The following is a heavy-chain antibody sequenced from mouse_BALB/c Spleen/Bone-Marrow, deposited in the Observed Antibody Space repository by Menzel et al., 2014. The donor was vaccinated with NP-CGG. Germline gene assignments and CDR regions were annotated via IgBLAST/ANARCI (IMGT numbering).Heavy chain of an antibody. V-gene: IGHV1-69*02. CDR1: GYTFTNYW. J-gene: IGHJ2*02. D-gene: IGHD1-1*01. CDR2: IEPSDSYT. CDR3: ARGRTTVVSDY. Sequence: QVQLQQSGAEVVKPGASVKVSCEASGYTFTNYWMQWVKQRPGQGLEWIGEIEPSDSYTNYNQDFKGKATLTVDKSSSTAYMQLSSLTSGDSAVYYCARGRTTVVSDYWGQGTSLTVSS.